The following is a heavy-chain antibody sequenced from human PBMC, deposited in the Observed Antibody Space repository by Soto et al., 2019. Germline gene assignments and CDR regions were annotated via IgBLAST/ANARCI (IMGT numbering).Heavy chain of an antibody. CDR3: AHRPKCVVGSGSCPRFDP. J-gene: IGHJ5*02. CDR2: MYGDDDK. D-gene: IGHD3-10*01. V-gene: IGHV2-5*02. CDR1: GFALSTSREG. Sequence: QITLKESGPTLVKPTQTLTLTCTFSGFALSTSREGVGWIRQPPGKALEWLALMYGDDDKRYSPSLKTRVTSPKGTCIDQVVLTMSNMDPVDTGTYYCAHRPKCVVGSGSCPRFDPWGQGILVIVSS.